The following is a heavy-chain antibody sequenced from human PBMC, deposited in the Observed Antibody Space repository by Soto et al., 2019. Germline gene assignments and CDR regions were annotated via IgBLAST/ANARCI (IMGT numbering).Heavy chain of an antibody. D-gene: IGHD3-10*01. CDR1: GYXFTNYL. J-gene: IGHJ4*01. CDR3: ARFDGRNGYYGDY. Sequence: PXEXLKISCKSSGYXFTNYLLVWVRHMPGKGLEWMGIIYPGDSDTRYRPSFQGQVTISADKSIITAYLQWSSLKASDTAMYYCARFDGRNGYYGDYWGHGTLGTVSS. CDR2: IYPGDSDT. V-gene: IGHV5-51*01.